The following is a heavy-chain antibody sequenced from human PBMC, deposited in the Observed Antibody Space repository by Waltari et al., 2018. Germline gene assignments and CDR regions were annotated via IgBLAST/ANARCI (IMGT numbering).Heavy chain of an antibody. Sequence: SWLRRRPGKGMGWIGQDHNRGRPNYSPSCASRVTVSIDTSTFHCARKVTSATAADTALYFCARDRGRGLYLDTWGRGILVTVSP. D-gene: IGHD2-15*01. CDR2: DHNRGRP. V-gene: IGHV4-4*01. CDR3: ARDRGRGLYLDT. J-gene: IGHJ2*01.